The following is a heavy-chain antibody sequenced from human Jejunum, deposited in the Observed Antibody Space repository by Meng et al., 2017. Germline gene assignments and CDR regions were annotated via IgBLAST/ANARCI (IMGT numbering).Heavy chain of an antibody. CDR3: ARESHSSGRAGTFDV. CDR1: GLIFSNSI. Sequence: GGSLRLSCAASGLIFSNSIMHWVRQAPDKGLEWVALMSHDGSIQYAASVKGRLTISRDNSENTVYLQMNSLRAEDTAVYHCARESHSSGRAGTFDVWGLGTMVTVSS. CDR2: MSHDGSI. J-gene: IGHJ3*01. V-gene: IGHV3-30*03. D-gene: IGHD3-22*01.